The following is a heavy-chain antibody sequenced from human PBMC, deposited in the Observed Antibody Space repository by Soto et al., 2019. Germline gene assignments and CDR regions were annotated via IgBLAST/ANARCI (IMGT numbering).Heavy chain of an antibody. CDR1: GGSVSSSTNY. D-gene: IGHD1-1*01. J-gene: IGHJ5*01. V-gene: IGHV4-39*01. CDR2: IYYSGST. CDR3: ARVAFANFVHWFDS. Sequence: PSETLSLTCTVSGGSVSSSTNYWGWIRQPTGKGLECIVSIYYSGSTYYNPSLKSRITISVDTSKNQFSLQLTSVTAADTAVYYCARVAFANFVHWFDSWGQGPLVTVSS.